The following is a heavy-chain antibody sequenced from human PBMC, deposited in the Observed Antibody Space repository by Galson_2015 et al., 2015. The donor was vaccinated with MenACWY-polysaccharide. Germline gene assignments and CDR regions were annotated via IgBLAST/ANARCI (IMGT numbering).Heavy chain of an antibody. D-gene: IGHD3-16*02. CDR3: ATGSGDDYVWGSYRRPAFDI. V-gene: IGHV1-24*01. Sequence: IYAQRFQGRVTMTEDTSRDTAYMELSSLRSEDTAVYYCATGSGDDYVWGSYRRPAFDIWGQGTMVTVSS. J-gene: IGHJ3*02.